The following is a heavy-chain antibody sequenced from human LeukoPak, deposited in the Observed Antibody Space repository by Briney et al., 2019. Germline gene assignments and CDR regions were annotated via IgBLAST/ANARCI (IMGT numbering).Heavy chain of an antibody. J-gene: IGHJ4*02. CDR3: AKVATWTYFDY. V-gene: IGHV3-23*01. CDR2: ISDSGGNT. Sequence: GGSLRLSCAASGFTFTSYAMSWVRQAPGKGLEWVSAISDSGGNTYYADSVKGRFTISRDNSKNTLYLQMNSLRAEDTAVYYCAKVATWTYFDYWGQGTLVTVSP. D-gene: IGHD3/OR15-3a*01. CDR1: GFTFTSYA.